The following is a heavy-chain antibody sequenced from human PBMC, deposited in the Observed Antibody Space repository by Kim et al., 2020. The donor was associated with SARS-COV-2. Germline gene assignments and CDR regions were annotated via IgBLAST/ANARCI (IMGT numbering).Heavy chain of an antibody. CDR1: GGSFSGYY. CDR2: INHSGST. CDR3: ARLNYAALYHYYYYYGMDV. V-gene: IGHV4-34*01. J-gene: IGHJ6*02. Sequence: SETLSLTCAVYGGSFSGYYWSWIRQPPGKGLEWIGEINHSGSTNYNPSLKSRVTISVDTSKNQFSLKLSSVTAADTAVYYCARLNYAALYHYYYYYGMDVWGQGTTVTVSS. D-gene: IGHD2-8*01.